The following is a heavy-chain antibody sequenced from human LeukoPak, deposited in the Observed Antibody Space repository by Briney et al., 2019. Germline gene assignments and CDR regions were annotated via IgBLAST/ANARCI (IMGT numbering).Heavy chain of an antibody. V-gene: IGHV3-64*01. CDR3: ASSYGSNKDPFGY. CDR2: ISSSGDST. J-gene: IGHJ4*02. D-gene: IGHD4-23*01. Sequence: GGSLRLSCAASGFTFSSYAMHWVRQAPGKGLEYVSAISSSGDSTYYANSVRGRFTISRDNSKNTLYLQMGSLRAEDTAVYYCASSYGSNKDPFGYWGQGTLVTVSS. CDR1: GFTFSSYA.